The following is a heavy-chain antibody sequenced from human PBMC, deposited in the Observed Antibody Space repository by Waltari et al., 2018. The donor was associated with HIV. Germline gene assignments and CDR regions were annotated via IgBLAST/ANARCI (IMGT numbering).Heavy chain of an antibody. J-gene: IGHJ5*02. Sequence: QLQLQESGPGLVKPSETLYLPCTVSGGAIRSRSYYWGWIRQPPGKGLEWIGSIYYSGSTYYNPSLKSRVTISVDTSKNQFSLKLSSVTAADTAVYYCASSRAFDPWGQGTLVTVSS. CDR3: ASSRAFDP. V-gene: IGHV4-39*01. CDR2: IYYSGST. CDR1: GGAIRSRSYY.